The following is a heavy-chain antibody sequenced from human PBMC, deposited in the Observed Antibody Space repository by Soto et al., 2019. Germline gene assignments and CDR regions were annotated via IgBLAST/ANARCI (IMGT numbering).Heavy chain of an antibody. D-gene: IGHD3-9*01. J-gene: IGHJ6*02. CDR1: GFTFSDYY. CDR3: TREMSYGIPSYSYAMDV. Sequence: EVQLVESGGGLVQPGGSLRLSCAASGFTFSDYYMDWVRQGPGKGLEWVGRTKNKANSYSTEYAAAVKGRFTISRDVSKNSLYLHMNSLKPEDTAVYYCTREMSYGIPSYSYAMDVWGQGTTVTVSS. V-gene: IGHV3-72*01. CDR2: TKNKANSYST.